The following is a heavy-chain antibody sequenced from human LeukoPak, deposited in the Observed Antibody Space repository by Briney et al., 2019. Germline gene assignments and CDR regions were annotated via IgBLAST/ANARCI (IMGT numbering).Heavy chain of an antibody. J-gene: IGHJ4*02. CDR1: GFTFSRYA. CDR3: AKGDHGSGRWSYFDY. CDR2: ISYDGSNK. V-gene: IGHV3-30*04. D-gene: IGHD6-19*01. Sequence: PGGSLRLSCVASGFTFSRYAMHWIRQAPGKGLEWVAVISYDGSNKYYTDSVKGRFTISRDNSKNALYLQMNSLRAEDTAVYYCAKGDHGSGRWSYFDYWGQGTLVTVSS.